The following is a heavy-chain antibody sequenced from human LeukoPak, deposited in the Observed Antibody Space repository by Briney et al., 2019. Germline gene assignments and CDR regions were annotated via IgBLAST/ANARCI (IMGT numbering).Heavy chain of an antibody. CDR1: GFTFSDFG. CDR3: VRGLGYCSSTRCSPGYYMDV. J-gene: IGHJ6*03. Sequence: GGSLRLSXAASGFTFSDFGMNWVRQTPGKGLEWVSSITSSGSFIDYADSVKGRFTISRDNAKISLYLQMNSLRAEDTAVYYCVRGLGYCSSTRCSPGYYMDVWGKGTTVTVSS. D-gene: IGHD2-2*01. V-gene: IGHV3-21*01. CDR2: ITSSGSFI.